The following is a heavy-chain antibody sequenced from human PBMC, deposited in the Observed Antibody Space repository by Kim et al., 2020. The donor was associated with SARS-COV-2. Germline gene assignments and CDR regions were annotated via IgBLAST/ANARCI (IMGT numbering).Heavy chain of an antibody. D-gene: IGHD3-10*01. V-gene: IGHV4-39*01. CDR1: CGSISSSSYY. Sequence: SETLSLTCTVSCGSISSSSYYWCWIRQPPGKGLEWIGSIYYSGSTYYNPSLKSRVTISVDTSKNQFSLKLSSVTAADTAVYYCARHSITGAFDIWGQGTMVTVSS. CDR3: ARHSITGAFDI. J-gene: IGHJ3*02. CDR2: IYYSGST.